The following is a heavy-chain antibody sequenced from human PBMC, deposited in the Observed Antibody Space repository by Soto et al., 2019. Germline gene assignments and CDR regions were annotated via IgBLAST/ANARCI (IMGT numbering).Heavy chain of an antibody. CDR3: ARGTDRYGMDV. Sequence: SETLSLTCAVYGGSFIGYYWSWIRQPPGKGLEWIGEINHSGSTNYNPSLKSRVTISVDTSKNQFSLKLSSVTAADTAVYYCARGTDRYGMDVWGQGTTVTVSS. V-gene: IGHV4-34*01. CDR2: INHSGST. CDR1: GGSFIGYY. J-gene: IGHJ6*02.